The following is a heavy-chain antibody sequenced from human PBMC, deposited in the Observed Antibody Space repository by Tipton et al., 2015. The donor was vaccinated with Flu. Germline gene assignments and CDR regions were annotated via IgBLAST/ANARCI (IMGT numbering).Heavy chain of an antibody. CDR2: INYIGST. J-gene: IGHJ2*01. CDR3: ARDPGGYWYFDL. CDR1: GVAISNGYY. D-gene: IGHD3-16*01. V-gene: IGHV4-38-2*02. Sequence: GLVKPSETLSLTCGVSGVAISNGYYWGWIRQPPGKGLEYIGIINYIGSTYYNPSFKSRITMSLDTSANQFSLALTSVTAADTATYYCARDPGGYWYFDLWDRGTLVTVSS.